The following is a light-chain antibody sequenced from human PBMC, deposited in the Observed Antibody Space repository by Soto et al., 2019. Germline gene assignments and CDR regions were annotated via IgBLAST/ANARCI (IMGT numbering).Light chain of an antibody. J-gene: IGKJ2*01. Sequence: DVVMTQSPLSLSVIPGQPASISCRSSQSPVTSDGNTYLNWFHQRPGQSPRRLIYKISNRDSRVPDRFIGSGSGTEFTLKISRVEAEDVGIYYCMQGTSWPYTFGQGTKLEI. V-gene: IGKV2-30*01. CDR3: MQGTSWPYT. CDR1: QSPVTSDGNTY. CDR2: KIS.